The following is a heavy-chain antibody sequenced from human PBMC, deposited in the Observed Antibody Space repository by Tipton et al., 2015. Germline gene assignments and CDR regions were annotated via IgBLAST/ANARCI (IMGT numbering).Heavy chain of an antibody. CDR3: ARDLEHGMDV. J-gene: IGHJ6*02. CDR1: NSSISTYY. CDR2: INYSGRT. V-gene: IGHV4-59*01. Sequence: GLVKPSETLSLRCTVSNSSISTYYWSWIRQSPGRGLEWIGYINYSGRTTYNPSLKSRVTISIDMSRNQFSLKLSSVTAADTAVYYCARDLEHGMDVWGQGTTVTVSS. D-gene: IGHD5-24*01.